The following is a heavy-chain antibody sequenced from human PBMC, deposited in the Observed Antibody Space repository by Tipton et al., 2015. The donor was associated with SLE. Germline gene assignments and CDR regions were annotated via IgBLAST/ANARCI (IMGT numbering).Heavy chain of an antibody. CDR3: AREGVGSAFFDY. D-gene: IGHD1-26*01. Sequence: TLSLTCTVSGGSVSSSSSSYYWAWIRQSPGKGLEWIGSVYHSGSTDHNTSLKSRVTISIATSKNQFSLKLSSVTATDTAVYYCAREGVGSAFFDYWGQGTLVAVSS. CDR1: GGSVSSSSSSYY. CDR2: VYHSGST. J-gene: IGHJ4*02. V-gene: IGHV4-39*02.